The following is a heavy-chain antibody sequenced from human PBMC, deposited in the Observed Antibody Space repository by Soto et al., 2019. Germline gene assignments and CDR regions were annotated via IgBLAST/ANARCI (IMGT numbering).Heavy chain of an antibody. D-gene: IGHD3-22*01. CDR2: IHSDGTTT. J-gene: IGHJ4*02. CDR3: ARGYYYYDSSGYSGY. V-gene: IGHV3-74*01. Sequence: PGGSLRLSCAASGFTFSYYWMHWVRQAPGTGLVWVSHIHSDGTTTTYADSVKGRFTISRDNAKNSLYLQMDSLRAEDTAVYYCARGYYYYDSSGYSGYWGQGTLVTVSS. CDR1: GFTFSYYW.